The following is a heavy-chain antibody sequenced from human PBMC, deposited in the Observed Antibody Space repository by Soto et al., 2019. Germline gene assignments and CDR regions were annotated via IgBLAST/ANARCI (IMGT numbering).Heavy chain of an antibody. Sequence: GGSLRLSCTASGFTFGDYAMSWFRQAPGKGLEWVGFIRSKAYGGTTEYAASVKGRFTISRDDSKSIAYLQMNSLKTEDTAVYYCTRENEDRRIVVVPDAFDIWGQGTMVTVSS. CDR1: GFTFGDYA. D-gene: IGHD3-22*01. J-gene: IGHJ3*02. CDR3: TRENEDRRIVVVPDAFDI. V-gene: IGHV3-49*03. CDR2: IRSKAYGGTT.